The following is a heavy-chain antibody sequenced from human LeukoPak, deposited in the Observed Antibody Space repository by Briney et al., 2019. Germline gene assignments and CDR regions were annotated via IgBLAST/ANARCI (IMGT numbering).Heavy chain of an antibody. Sequence: GGSLRLSCAASGFNFSSYAMSWVRQAPGKGLEWVSAISGSGGSTYYADSVKGRFTISRDNSKNTLYLQMNSLRAEDTAVYYCAKLPGITIFGVAKFDPWGQGTLVTVSS. CDR3: AKLPGITIFGVAKFDP. D-gene: IGHD3-3*01. J-gene: IGHJ5*02. CDR2: ISGSGGST. CDR1: GFNFSSYA. V-gene: IGHV3-23*01.